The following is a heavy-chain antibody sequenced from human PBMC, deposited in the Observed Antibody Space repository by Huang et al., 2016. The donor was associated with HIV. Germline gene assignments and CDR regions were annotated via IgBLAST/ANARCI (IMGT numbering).Heavy chain of an antibody. CDR3: ARQGVGDFVVEPTGLGAFDI. D-gene: IGHD2-2*01. V-gene: IGHV5-51*01. CDR1: GYTFNGYW. Sequence: EVQLVQSGEVVKKPGESLKISCKGSGYTFNGYWIGWVRQRPGKGLEWMGTICPGDSDTTYSPSFQGQVTISADKSISTAYLQWSGLKASDTAMYYCARQGVGDFVVEPTGLGAFDIWGQGTMVTVSS. J-gene: IGHJ3*02. CDR2: ICPGDSDT.